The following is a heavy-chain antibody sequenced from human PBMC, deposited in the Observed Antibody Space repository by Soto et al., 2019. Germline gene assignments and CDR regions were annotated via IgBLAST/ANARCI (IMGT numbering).Heavy chain of an antibody. V-gene: IGHV3-21*01. CDR2: ISSTAPYI. CDR3: GRGRPIRDSYYYCLDV. CDR1: TFGDTN. J-gene: IGHJ6*02. D-gene: IGHD5-12*01. Sequence: EVLLAESGGGLVKPGGSLRLSCTFTFGDTNMNWVSQAPGKALEWVSSISSTAPYIHYAASVTGRLTISSDNPKKSVYLQTNPLRAEDTAVYCCGRGRPIRDSYYYCLDVWGQGTTVTVSS.